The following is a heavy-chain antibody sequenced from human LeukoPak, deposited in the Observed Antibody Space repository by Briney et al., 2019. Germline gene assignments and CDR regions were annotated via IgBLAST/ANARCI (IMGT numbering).Heavy chain of an antibody. CDR3: ARPSVGSNYYYDSSGYYYDFDY. Sequence: ASVKVSCKASGYTFTGYYMHWVRQAPGQGLEWMGWINPNSGGTNYAQKFQGRVTITRDTSISTAYMELSRLRSDDTAVYYCARPSVGSNYYYDSSGYYYDFDYWGQGTLVTVPS. D-gene: IGHD3-22*01. CDR2: INPNSGGT. CDR1: GYTFTGYY. J-gene: IGHJ4*02. V-gene: IGHV1-2*02.